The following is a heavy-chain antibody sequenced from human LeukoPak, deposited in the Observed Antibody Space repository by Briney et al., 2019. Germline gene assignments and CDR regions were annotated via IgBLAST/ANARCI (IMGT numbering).Heavy chain of an antibody. CDR3: ARDQGTSTTAPKRKGRFDP. Sequence: GGSLRLSCAASGFTFSNHGMHWVRQAPGKGLEWVALIWYDGSNKEYAESVKGRFTISRDNSKNTLYLQMNSLRDEDTAVYYCARDQGTSTTAPKRKGRFDPWGQGTLVTVSS. CDR2: IWYDGSNK. V-gene: IGHV3-33*01. J-gene: IGHJ5*02. D-gene: IGHD1-1*01. CDR1: GFTFSNHG.